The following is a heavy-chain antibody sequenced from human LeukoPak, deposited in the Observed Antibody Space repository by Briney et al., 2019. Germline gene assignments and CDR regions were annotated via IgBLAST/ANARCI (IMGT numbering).Heavy chain of an antibody. CDR2: INWNGGST. J-gene: IGHJ4*02. V-gene: IGHV3-20*04. CDR3: ARDQEDSGSYYDPRFDY. Sequence: GGSLRLSCTASGFTFDGYGMSWVRQAPGKGLEWVSGINWNGGSTGYADSVKGRFTISRDSAKKSLYLQMNSLRAEDTALYYCARDQEDSGSYYDPRFDYWGQGTLVTVSS. CDR1: GFTFDGYG. D-gene: IGHD1-26*01.